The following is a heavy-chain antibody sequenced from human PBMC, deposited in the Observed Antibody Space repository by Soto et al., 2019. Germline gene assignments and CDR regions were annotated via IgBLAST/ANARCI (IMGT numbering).Heavy chain of an antibody. V-gene: IGHV4-59*01. J-gene: IGHJ5*02. CDR2: IYYSGST. Sequence: SETLSLTCTVSGGSISSYYWSWIRQPPGKGLEWIGYIYYSGSTNYNPSLKSRVTISVDTSKNQFSLKLSSVTAADTAVYYCARVRYPRWFDPWGQGTLVTVSS. CDR3: ARVRYPRWFDP. D-gene: IGHD3-9*01. CDR1: GGSISSYY.